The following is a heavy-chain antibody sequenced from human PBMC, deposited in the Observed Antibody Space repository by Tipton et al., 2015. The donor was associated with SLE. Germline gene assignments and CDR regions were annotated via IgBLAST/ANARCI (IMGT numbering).Heavy chain of an antibody. Sequence: GLVKPSETLSLTCTVSSGSISSYYWSWIRQPPGKGLEWRGYVDYSGTTNNNPSLKSRVTISLDTSKNQFSLKLKSVTAADTAVYYCARGVYAMDVWGQGTTVTVSS. CDR3: ARGVYAMDV. CDR2: VDYSGTT. CDR1: SGSISSYY. V-gene: IGHV4-59*01. J-gene: IGHJ6*02.